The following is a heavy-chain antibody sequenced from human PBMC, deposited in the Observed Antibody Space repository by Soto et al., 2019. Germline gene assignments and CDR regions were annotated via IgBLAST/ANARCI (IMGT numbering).Heavy chain of an antibody. V-gene: IGHV1-8*01. D-gene: IGHD1-1*01. CDR3: ARGLNRNRPGWFDP. CDR2: MNPNSGNT. Sequence: GASVKVSCKASGYTFTSYDINWVRQATGQGLEWMGWMNPNSGNTGYAQKFQGRVTMTRNTSISTAYMELSSLRSEDTAVYYCARGLNRNRPGWFDPWGQGTLVTVSS. CDR1: GYTFTSYD. J-gene: IGHJ5*02.